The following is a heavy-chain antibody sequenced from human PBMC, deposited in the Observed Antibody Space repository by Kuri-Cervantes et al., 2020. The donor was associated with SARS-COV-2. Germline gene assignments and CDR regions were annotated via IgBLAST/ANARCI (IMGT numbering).Heavy chain of an antibody. D-gene: IGHD7-27*01. Sequence: GGSLRLSCAASGFTFSSYAMHWVRQAPGKGLEWVAVISYDGSNKYYADSVKGRFTISRDKAKNTVYLQMNSLRAEDTAVYYCASDLRMGKSLDYWGQGTLVTVSS. CDR2: ISYDGSNK. CDR1: GFTFSSYA. J-gene: IGHJ4*02. V-gene: IGHV3-30-3*01. CDR3: ASDLRMGKSLDY.